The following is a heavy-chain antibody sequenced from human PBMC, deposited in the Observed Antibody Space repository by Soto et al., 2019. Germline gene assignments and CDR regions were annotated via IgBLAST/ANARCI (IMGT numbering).Heavy chain of an antibody. D-gene: IGHD2-21*02. V-gene: IGHV3-30*04. CDR3: ARSYGCAKSHCYRAFHV. Sequence: QVQLVESGGGVILPGGSLRLSCAASGFTFSSYAMHWVRQAPGTGPEWVAATSTDGTDNVYADSGSGRFTTSRDNSEHTWYLQMNRLGSEDADVYYCARSYGCAKSHCYRAFHVWGEGAMVTVAS. CDR1: GFTFSSYA. CDR2: TSTDGTDN. J-gene: IGHJ3*01.